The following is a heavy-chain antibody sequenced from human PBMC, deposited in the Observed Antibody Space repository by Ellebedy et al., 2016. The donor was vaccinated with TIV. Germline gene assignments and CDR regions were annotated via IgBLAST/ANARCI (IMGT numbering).Heavy chain of an antibody. CDR3: AREILEMGYRRPDY. V-gene: IGHV3-33*01. D-gene: IGHD5-24*01. J-gene: IGHJ4*02. CDR2: IGYDGSNK. CDR1: GFTFSSYG. Sequence: PGGSLRLSCAASGFTFSSYGMHWVRQAPGKGLKWVAVIGYDGSNKYYADSVKGRVTISRDNSKNTLYLQMNSLRAEDTAVYYCAREILEMGYRRPDYWGQGTLVTVSS.